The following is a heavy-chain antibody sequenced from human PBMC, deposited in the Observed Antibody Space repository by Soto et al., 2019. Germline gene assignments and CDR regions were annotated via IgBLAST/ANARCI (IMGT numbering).Heavy chain of an antibody. CDR1: GFTFSSYG. V-gene: IGHV3-33*01. Sequence: QVQLVESGGGVVQPGRSLRLSCAASGFTFSSYGMHWVRQAPGKGLEWVAVIWYDGSNKYYADSVKGRFTISRDNSKNTLYLQRNSRRAEDTAVYYCARDRYSSGWYDFDYWGQGTLVTVSS. CDR2: IWYDGSNK. J-gene: IGHJ4*02. CDR3: ARDRYSSGWYDFDY. D-gene: IGHD6-19*01.